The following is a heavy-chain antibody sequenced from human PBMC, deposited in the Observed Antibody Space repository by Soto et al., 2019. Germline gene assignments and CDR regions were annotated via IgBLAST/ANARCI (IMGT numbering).Heavy chain of an antibody. CDR3: ANLPLYGSGFDC. CDR2: ISWNGDAT. V-gene: IGHV3-9*01. J-gene: IGHJ4*02. CDR1: GFTFDDYA. D-gene: IGHD3-10*01. Sequence: EVQLVESGGGLVQPGGSLRLSCAASGFTFDDYAIHWVRQIQGKGLEWVSGISWNGDATGYADSVKGRFTISRDNAKNSLYLQIDRLKSEDTAMYYCANLPLYGSGFDCWGQGTLVTVSS.